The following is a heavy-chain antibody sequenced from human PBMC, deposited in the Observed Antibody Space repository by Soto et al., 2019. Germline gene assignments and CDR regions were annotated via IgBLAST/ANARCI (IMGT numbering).Heavy chain of an antibody. D-gene: IGHD6-13*01. CDR3: AKRGKPYSSSRWFDP. CDR1: GFTFSSYS. Sequence: PGGSLRLSCAASGFTFSSYSMNWVRQAPGKGLEWVSYIGSSSGSTYYADSVKGRFTISRDNSKNTLYLQMNSLRAEDTAVYYCAKRGKPYSSSRWFDPWGQGTLVTVSS. V-gene: IGHV3-23*01. CDR2: IGSSSGST. J-gene: IGHJ5*02.